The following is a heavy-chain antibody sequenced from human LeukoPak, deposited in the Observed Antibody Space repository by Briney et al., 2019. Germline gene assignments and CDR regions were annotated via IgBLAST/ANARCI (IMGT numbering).Heavy chain of an antibody. J-gene: IGHJ4*02. V-gene: IGHV3-48*04. Sequence: GGSLRLSCAASGFTFSSYSMNWVRQAPGKGLEWVSYISSSGSTIYYADSVKGRFTTSRDNAKNSLYLQMNSLRAEDTAVYYCAREGIAARDFDYWGQGTLVTVSS. D-gene: IGHD6-6*01. CDR2: ISSSGSTI. CDR3: AREGIAARDFDY. CDR1: GFTFSSYS.